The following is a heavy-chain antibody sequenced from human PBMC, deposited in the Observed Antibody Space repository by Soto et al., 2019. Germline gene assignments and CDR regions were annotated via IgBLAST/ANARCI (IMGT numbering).Heavy chain of an antibody. J-gene: IGHJ6*02. CDR3: ARDPIVVVPAAISPYYYYYGMDV. V-gene: IGHV3-33*01. CDR1: GFTFSSYG. Sequence: PGGSLRLSCAASGFTFSSYGMHWVRQAPGKGLEWVAVIWYDGSNKYYADSVKGRFTISRDNSKNTLYLQMNSLRAEDTAVYYCARDPIVVVPAAISPYYYYYGMDVWGQGTTVTVSS. D-gene: IGHD2-2*02. CDR2: IWYDGSNK.